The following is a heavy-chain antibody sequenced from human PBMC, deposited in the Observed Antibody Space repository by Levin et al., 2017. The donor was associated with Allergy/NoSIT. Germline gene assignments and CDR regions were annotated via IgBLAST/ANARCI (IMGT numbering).Heavy chain of an antibody. CDR2: ISSSSSYI. Sequence: GGSLRLSCAASGFTFSSYSMNWVRQAPGKGLEWVSSISSSSSYIYYADSVKGRFTISRDNAKNSLYLQMNSLRAEDTAVYYCAREGGIWDSRGYGYFDYWGQGTLVTVAS. J-gene: IGHJ4*02. CDR1: GFTFSSYS. V-gene: IGHV3-21*01. D-gene: IGHD3-22*01. CDR3: AREGGIWDSRGYGYFDY.